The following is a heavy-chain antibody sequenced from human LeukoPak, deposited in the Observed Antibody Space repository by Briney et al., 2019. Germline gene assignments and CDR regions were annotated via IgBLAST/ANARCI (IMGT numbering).Heavy chain of an antibody. CDR3: ASGGIYYGAAFDF. CDR1: GFTFSSYW. Sequence: GGSLRLSCAASGFTFSSYWMSWVRQAPGKGLEWVANIKQDGSEKYYVDSVKGRFTISRDNAKNSLYLQMNSLRAEDTALYYCASGGIYYGAAFDFWGQGTLVTVSS. J-gene: IGHJ4*02. D-gene: IGHD1-26*01. V-gene: IGHV3-7*03. CDR2: IKQDGSEK.